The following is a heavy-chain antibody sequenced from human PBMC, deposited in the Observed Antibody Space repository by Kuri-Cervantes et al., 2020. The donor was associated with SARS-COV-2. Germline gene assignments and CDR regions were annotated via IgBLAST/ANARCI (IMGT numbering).Heavy chain of an antibody. D-gene: IGHD1-7*01. Sequence: ASVKVSCKTSGYTTTNFFMHWVRQAPGQGLEWMGLITPNGDLTLYAQNFQGRFTVTRDTSTRTVFMELSRLRSDDTAVYYCARDRSPITGTTFYWFDPWGQGTLVTVSS. CDR2: ITPNGDLT. J-gene: IGHJ5*02. CDR3: ARDRSPITGTTFYWFDP. V-gene: IGHV1-46*01. CDR1: GYTTTNFF.